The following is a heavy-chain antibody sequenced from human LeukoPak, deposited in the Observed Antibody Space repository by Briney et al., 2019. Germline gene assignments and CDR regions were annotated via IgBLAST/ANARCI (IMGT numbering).Heavy chain of an antibody. Sequence: KASETLSLTCTVSGGSISSSSYYWGWIRQPPGKGLEWIGSIYYSGSTYYNPSLKSRVTISVDTSKNQFSLKLTSVTAADTAVYYCASRNWGSAVFDYWGQGTLVTVSS. CDR1: GGSISSSSYY. CDR3: ASRNWGSAVFDY. D-gene: IGHD7-27*01. CDR2: IYYSGST. J-gene: IGHJ4*02. V-gene: IGHV4-39*01.